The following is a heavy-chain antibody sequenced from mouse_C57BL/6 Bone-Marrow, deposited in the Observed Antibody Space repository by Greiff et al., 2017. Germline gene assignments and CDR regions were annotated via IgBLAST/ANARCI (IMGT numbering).Heavy chain of an antibody. CDR3: ARGLAGFDY. CDR2: ISGGGGNT. Sequence: EVKLVESGGGLVKPGGSLKLSCAASGFTFSSYTMSWVRQTPEKRLEWVATISGGGGNTYYPDSVKGRITISRDNAKDTLYLQLSSLRSEDTALYYCARGLAGFDYWGQGTTLTVSS. J-gene: IGHJ2*01. V-gene: IGHV5-9*01. D-gene: IGHD3-1*01. CDR1: GFTFSSYT.